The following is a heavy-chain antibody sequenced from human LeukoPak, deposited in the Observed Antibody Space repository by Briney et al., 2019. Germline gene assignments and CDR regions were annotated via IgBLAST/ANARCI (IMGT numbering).Heavy chain of an antibody. CDR2: IRYDGSNK. J-gene: IGHJ3*02. V-gene: IGHV3-33*01. CDR1: GFTFSSYG. CDR3: ARDPSYRGFDAFDI. D-gene: IGHD1-26*01. Sequence: GRSLRLSCAASGFTFSSYGMHWVRQAPGKGLEWVAFIRYDGSNKYYADSVKGRFTISRDNAKNSLYLQMNYLRAEDTAVYYCARDPSYRGFDAFDIWGQGTMVTVSS.